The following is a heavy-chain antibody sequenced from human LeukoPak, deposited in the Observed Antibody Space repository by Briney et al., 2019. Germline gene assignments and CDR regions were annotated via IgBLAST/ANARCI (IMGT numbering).Heavy chain of an antibody. CDR1: GFTFSTYE. J-gene: IGHJ4*02. Sequence: PGGSLRLSCAASGFTFSTYEMDWVRQAPGKELEWVSYISSRGSSIYYADSVKGRFTISRDNATNSLYLQMSSLRVEDTAVYYCARGAAGGDFDYWGQGTLVTISS. CDR2: ISSRGSSI. V-gene: IGHV3-48*03. D-gene: IGHD6-13*01. CDR3: ARGAAGGDFDY.